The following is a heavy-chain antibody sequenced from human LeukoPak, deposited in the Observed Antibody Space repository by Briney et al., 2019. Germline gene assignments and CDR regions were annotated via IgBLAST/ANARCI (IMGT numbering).Heavy chain of an antibody. CDR1: GFTFSSYS. J-gene: IGHJ4*02. D-gene: IGHD3-9*01. V-gene: IGHV3-21*01. CDR2: ISSSSSYI. CDR3: ARGRSYYDILTGYYSSAFDY. Sequence: SGGSLRLSCAASGFTFSSYSMNWVRQAPGKGLEWVSSISSSSSYIYYVDSVKGRFTISRDNAKNSLYLQMNSLRAEDTAVYYCARGRSYYDILTGYYSSAFDYWGQGTLVTVSS.